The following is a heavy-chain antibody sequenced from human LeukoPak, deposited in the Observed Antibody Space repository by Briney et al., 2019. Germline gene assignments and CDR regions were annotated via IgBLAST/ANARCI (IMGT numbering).Heavy chain of an antibody. CDR3: AKGGYGSGSYRGYFDY. J-gene: IGHJ4*02. CDR2: ISGSGGST. CDR1: GFTFSSYA. Sequence: GGSLRLSCAASGFTFSSYAMSWVRQAPGKGLEWVSAISGSGGSTYYADSVKGRFTISRDNSKNTLYLQMNSLRAEDTAVYYCAKGGYGSGSYRGYFDYWGQGILVTVSS. D-gene: IGHD3-10*01. V-gene: IGHV3-23*01.